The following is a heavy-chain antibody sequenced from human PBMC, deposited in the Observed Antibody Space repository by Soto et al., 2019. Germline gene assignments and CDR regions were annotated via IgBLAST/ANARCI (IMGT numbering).Heavy chain of an antibody. CDR3: ARGLVVVVAATQYFQH. CDR2: INHSGST. Sequence: SETLSLTCAVYGGSFSGYYWSWIRQPPGKGLEWIGEINHSGSTNYNPSLKSRVTISVDTSKNQFSLKLSSVTAADTAVYDCARGLVVVVAATQYFQHWGQGTLVTVSS. J-gene: IGHJ1*01. CDR1: GGSFSGYY. D-gene: IGHD2-15*01. V-gene: IGHV4-34*01.